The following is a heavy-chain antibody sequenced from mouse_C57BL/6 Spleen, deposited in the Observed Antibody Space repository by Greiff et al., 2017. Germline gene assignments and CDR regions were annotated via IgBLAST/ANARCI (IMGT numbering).Heavy chain of an antibody. V-gene: IGHV1-26*01. J-gene: IGHJ1*03. Sequence: EVQLQQSGPELVKPGASVKISCKASGYTFTDYYMDWVKQRHGQSLEWIGEINPKNGGNNYNQKFKGKATLTVDKSSSTAYMELRSLTSEDSAVYYCARKDRYYGYFDVWGTGTTVTVSS. CDR2: INPKNGGN. CDR1: GYTFTDYY. CDR3: ARKDRYYGYFDV.